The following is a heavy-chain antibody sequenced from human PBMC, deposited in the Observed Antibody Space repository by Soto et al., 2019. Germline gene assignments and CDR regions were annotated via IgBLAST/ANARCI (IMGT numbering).Heavy chain of an antibody. CDR2: FGAEDGNT. D-gene: IGHD3-9*01. V-gene: IGHV1-24*01. J-gene: IGHJ5*02. Sequence: ASVKVSCKVSGYTLTELSMHWVRQAPGKGLEWMGGFGAEDGNTNYAQKLQGRVTMTTDTSTSTAYMELRSLRSDDTAVYYCARTGILTGRNWFDPWGQGTLVTV. CDR1: GYTLTELS. CDR3: ARTGILTGRNWFDP.